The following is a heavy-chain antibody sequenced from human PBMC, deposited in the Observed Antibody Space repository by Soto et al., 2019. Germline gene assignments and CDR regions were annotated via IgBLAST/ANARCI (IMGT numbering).Heavy chain of an antibody. CDR1: GGSISSSNW. V-gene: IGHV4-4*02. J-gene: IGHJ3*02. Sequence: SETLSLTCAVSGGSISSSNWWSCVRQPPGKGLEWIWEIYHSGSTNYNPSLKSRVTISVDKSKNQFSLKLSSVTAADTAVYYCGRDRVSSPASRGGDAFDIWGQGTMVTLSS. CDR3: GRDRVSSPASRGGDAFDI. CDR2: IYHSGST. D-gene: IGHD6-13*01.